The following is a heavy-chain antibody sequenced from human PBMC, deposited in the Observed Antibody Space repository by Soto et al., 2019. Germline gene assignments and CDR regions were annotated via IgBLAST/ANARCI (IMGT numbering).Heavy chain of an antibody. CDR2: IIPIFGKA. D-gene: IGHD2-15*01. CDR1: GGTFSSYA. CDR3: ARGYCSGGSCYRPFDY. V-gene: IGHV1-69*13. J-gene: IGHJ4*02. Sequence: ASVKVSCKASGGTFSSYAISWVRQAPGQGLEWMGGIIPIFGKANYAQKFQGRVTVTADESTSTAYMELSSLRSEDTAVYYCARGYCSGGSCYRPFDYWGQGTLVTVSS.